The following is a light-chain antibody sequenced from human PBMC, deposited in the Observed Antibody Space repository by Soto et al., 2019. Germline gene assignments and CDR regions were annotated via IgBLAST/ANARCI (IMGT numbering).Light chain of an antibody. J-gene: IGKJ1*01. CDR1: QSISSW. CDR2: DAS. Sequence: DIQMTQSPSTLSASVGDRVTITCRASQSISSWLAWYQQKPGKAPKLLIYDASSLESGVPSRFSGSGSGTEFTLAISSLQPDDFAPYYCQQYNCYPGWTFGQGTKVEIK. V-gene: IGKV1-5*01. CDR3: QQYNCYPGWT.